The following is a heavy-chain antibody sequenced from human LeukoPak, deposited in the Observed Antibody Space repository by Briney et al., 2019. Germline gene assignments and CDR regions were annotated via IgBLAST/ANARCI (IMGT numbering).Heavy chain of an antibody. CDR1: GSSLTSSW. V-gene: IGHV5-51*01. Sequence: GESLQISCEGSGSSLTSSWIGWVRQMPGKGLEWMGIIYPGDSDIRYSPSFQGQVTISADKSITTAYLQWSSLKASDTAIYYCARGLYCSGGSCRFDYWGKGTLVTVSS. J-gene: IGHJ4*02. D-gene: IGHD2-15*01. CDR3: ARGLYCSGGSCRFDY. CDR2: IYPGDSDI.